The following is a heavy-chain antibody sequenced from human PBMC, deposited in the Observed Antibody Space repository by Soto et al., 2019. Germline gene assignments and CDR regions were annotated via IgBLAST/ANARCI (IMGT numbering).Heavy chain of an antibody. D-gene: IGHD2-21*01. CDR2: IRGTT. CDR3: ASDDSVAFDI. J-gene: IGHJ3*02. V-gene: IGHV3-48*01. Sequence: EVQLVESGGGLVQPGGSLRLSCAASGFTFTSYSMNWVRQAPGKGLEWVSYIRGTTHYAASVKGRFTISRDNARSSLYLPMNSLRADDTAVYYCASDDSVAFDIWGQGTMVTVSS. CDR1: GFTFTSYS.